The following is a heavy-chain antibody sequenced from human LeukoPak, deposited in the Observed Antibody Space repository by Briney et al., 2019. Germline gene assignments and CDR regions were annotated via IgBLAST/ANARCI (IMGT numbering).Heavy chain of an antibody. D-gene: IGHD3-3*01. J-gene: IGHJ4*02. CDR3: ATGDRITYDFWSGYPFDY. CDR2: FDPEDGET. V-gene: IGHV1-24*01. CDR1: GYTLTELS. Sequence: RASVKVSCKVSGYTLTELSMHWVRQAPGKGLEWMGGFDPEDGETIYAQKFQGRVTMTEDTSTDTAYMELSSLRSEDTAVYYCATGDRITYDFWSGYPFDYWGQGTLVTVSS.